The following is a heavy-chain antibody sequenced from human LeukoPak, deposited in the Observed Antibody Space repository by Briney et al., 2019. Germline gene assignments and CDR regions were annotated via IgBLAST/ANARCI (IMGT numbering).Heavy chain of an antibody. V-gene: IGHV1-46*01. D-gene: IGHD6-19*01. Sequence: GASVKVSCKVSGYTLTELSMHWVRQAPGQGLEWMGIINPSGGSTSYAQKFQGRVTMTRDMSTSTVYMELSSMRSEDTAVYYCARSPGAVAAPFDYWGQGTLVTVSS. J-gene: IGHJ4*02. CDR3: ARSPGAVAAPFDY. CDR1: GYTLTELS. CDR2: INPSGGST.